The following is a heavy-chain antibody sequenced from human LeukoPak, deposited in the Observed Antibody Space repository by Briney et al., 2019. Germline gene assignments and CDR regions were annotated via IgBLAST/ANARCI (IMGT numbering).Heavy chain of an antibody. Sequence: SETLSLICTVSGGSISSNYWCWIRQPPRKGLEWIVYVAYSGSTNYNSTLKTRATKSVHTSKTQFSLTLSSVTAADTAVYYCARVWSSRKAFDIWGQGTMVTVSS. J-gene: IGHJ3*02. V-gene: IGHV4-59*01. CDR3: ARVWSSRKAFDI. D-gene: IGHD3-16*01. CDR2: VAYSGST. CDR1: GGSISSNY.